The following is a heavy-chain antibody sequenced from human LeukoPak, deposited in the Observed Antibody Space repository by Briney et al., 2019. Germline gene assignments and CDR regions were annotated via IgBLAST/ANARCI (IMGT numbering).Heavy chain of an antibody. V-gene: IGHV3-21*01. CDR3: ARDPPYRTAAGTSDFDY. Sequence: GGSLRLSCAASGFTFSSYSMNWVRQAPGKGLEWVSSISSSSSYIYHADSVKGRFTISRDNAKNSLYLQMNSLRAEDTAVYYCARDPPYRTAAGTSDFDYWGQGTLVTVSS. D-gene: IGHD6-13*01. J-gene: IGHJ4*02. CDR2: ISSSSSYI. CDR1: GFTFSSYS.